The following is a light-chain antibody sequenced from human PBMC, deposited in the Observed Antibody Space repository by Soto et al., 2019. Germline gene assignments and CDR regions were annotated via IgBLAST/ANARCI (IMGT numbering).Light chain of an antibody. CDR1: SSDVGGYNY. V-gene: IGLV2-14*01. CDR2: DVS. Sequence: QSALTQPASVSGSPGQSITISCTGTSSDVGGYNYVSWYKQHPGKAPKLMIYDVSNRPSGVSNRFSGSKSRNTASLTISRLQAEDEADYCCSSYTSSSTPEFGTGTKLTVL. CDR3: SSYTSSSTPE. J-gene: IGLJ1*01.